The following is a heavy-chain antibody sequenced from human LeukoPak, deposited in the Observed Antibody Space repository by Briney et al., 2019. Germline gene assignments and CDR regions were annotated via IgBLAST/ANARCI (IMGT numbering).Heavy chain of an antibody. V-gene: IGHV4-31*03. J-gene: IGHJ3*02. CDR2: ILYSGGT. CDR1: GGSISSDANY. D-gene: IGHD3-10*01. Sequence: SETLSLTCTVSGGSISSDANYWGWIRQHPGKGLECLGYILYSGGTYYNPSLKSRLTISVDTSKNQFSLKLSSVTAADTAVYYCARDNPPFGSGNDAFDIWGQGTMVTVSS. CDR3: ARDNPPFGSGNDAFDI.